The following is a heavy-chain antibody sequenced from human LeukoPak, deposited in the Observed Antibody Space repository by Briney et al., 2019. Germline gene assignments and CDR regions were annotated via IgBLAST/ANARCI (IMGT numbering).Heavy chain of an antibody. CDR3: ARGPPSYYNH. CDR2: IYYSGTT. CDR1: GDSISTYY. V-gene: IGHV4-59*01. D-gene: IGHD3-22*01. J-gene: IGHJ5*02. Sequence: SETLSPTCTVSGDSISTYYWTWIRQPPGKGLEWIGYIYYSGTTNYNPSLKSRVTISIDTSKNQISLKLRSVTAADTAVYYCARGPPSYYNHWGQGTLVTVSS.